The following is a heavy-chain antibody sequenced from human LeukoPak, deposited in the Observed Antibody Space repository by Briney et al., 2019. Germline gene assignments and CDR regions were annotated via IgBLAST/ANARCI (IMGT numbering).Heavy chain of an antibody. V-gene: IGHV3-33*01. J-gene: IGHJ4*02. Sequence: GGSLRLSCEASGFIFSNYGMHWVRQAPGKGLEWLALIWYDGQTKFYADSVKGRFTISRDNCGNTLFLHMTSLRVEDTAVYYCAREWGRIAVAGGPGYWGQGALVTVSS. CDR1: GFIFSNYG. D-gene: IGHD6-19*01. CDR3: AREWGRIAVAGGPGY. CDR2: IWYDGQTK.